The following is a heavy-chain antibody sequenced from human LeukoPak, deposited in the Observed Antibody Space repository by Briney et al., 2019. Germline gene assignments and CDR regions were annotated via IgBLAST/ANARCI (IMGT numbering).Heavy chain of an antibody. J-gene: IGHJ3*02. CDR2: IYHSGST. V-gene: IGHV4-38-2*02. CDR1: GYSISSGYY. Sequence: PSETLSLTCTVSGYSISSGYYWGWIRQPPGKGLEWIGSIYHSGSTYYNPSLKSRVTISVDTSKNQFSLKLSSVTAADTAVYYCVRDGYNLWAFDIWGQGTMVTVSS. CDR3: VRDGYNLWAFDI. D-gene: IGHD5-24*01.